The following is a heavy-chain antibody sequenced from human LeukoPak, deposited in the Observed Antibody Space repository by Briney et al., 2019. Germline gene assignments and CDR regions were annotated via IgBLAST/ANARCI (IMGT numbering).Heavy chain of an antibody. D-gene: IGHD4-17*01. Sequence: SETLSLTCTVSGGSISSGGNYWTWIRQNPGKGLEWIGYINYSGNAYYNPSLKSRVTISVDTSKNQFSLKLNSVTAADTAVYYCMGADYGGHWGQGTLVTVSS. CDR2: INYSGNA. CDR3: MGADYGGH. J-gene: IGHJ4*02. CDR1: GGSISSGGNY. V-gene: IGHV4-31*03.